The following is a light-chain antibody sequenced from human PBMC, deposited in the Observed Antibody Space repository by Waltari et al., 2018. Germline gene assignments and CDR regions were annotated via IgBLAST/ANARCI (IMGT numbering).Light chain of an antibody. J-gene: IGKJ1*01. Sequence: DIQMTQSPSTLYASVGDRVTITCRASQSISSWLAWYQQKPGKAPKLLIYKASTLESGVPSRFSGSGSGTDFTLTISSLQPDDFATYYCQQYNTYSTFGHGTKVEIE. CDR3: QQYNTYST. CDR2: KAS. V-gene: IGKV1-5*03. CDR1: QSISSW.